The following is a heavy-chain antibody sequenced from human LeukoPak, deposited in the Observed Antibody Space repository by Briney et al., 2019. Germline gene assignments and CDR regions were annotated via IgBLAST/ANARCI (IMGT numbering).Heavy chain of an antibody. CDR2: IKQDGSEK. J-gene: IGHJ4*02. CDR1: GFTCTSYW. CDR3: ARGGYSRDY. V-gene: IGHV3-7*03. Sequence: GGSLRLSGAASGFTCTSYWMSWVRQAPGKGLEWVANIKQDGSEKYYVDSVKGRFTISRDNAKNSLYLQMNSLRAEDTAIYYCARGGYSRDYWGQGTLVTVSS. D-gene: IGHD6-13*01.